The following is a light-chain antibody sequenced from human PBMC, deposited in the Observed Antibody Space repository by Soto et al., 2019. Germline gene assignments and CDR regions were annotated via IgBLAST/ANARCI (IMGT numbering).Light chain of an antibody. CDR2: GAS. CDR3: QQDYNFPPLT. V-gene: IGKV3D-7*01. J-gene: IGKJ4*01. CDR1: QSVSDSY. Sequence: PGERVTLSCRASQSVSDSYLTWFQQKPGQAPRILIYGASTRATGIPARFSGSGAGTDFTLTISSLQPEDFAVYYCQQDYNFPPLTFGGGTKVEIK.